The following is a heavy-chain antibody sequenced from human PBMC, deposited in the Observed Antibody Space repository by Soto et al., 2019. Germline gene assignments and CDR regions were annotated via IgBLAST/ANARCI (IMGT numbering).Heavy chain of an antibody. CDR2: ISSSGSTI. D-gene: IGHD6-6*01. J-gene: IGHJ6*02. Sequence: ESGGGLVQPGGSLRLSCAASGFTFSSYEMNWVRQAPGKGLEWVSYISSSGSTIYYADSVKGRFTISRDNAKNSLYLQMNSLRAEDTAVYYCARRIAARRGYGMDVWGQGTTVTVSS. V-gene: IGHV3-48*03. CDR3: ARRIAARRGYGMDV. CDR1: GFTFSSYE.